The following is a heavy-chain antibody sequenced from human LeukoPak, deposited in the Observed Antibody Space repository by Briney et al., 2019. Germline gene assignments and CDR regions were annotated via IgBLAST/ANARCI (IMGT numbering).Heavy chain of an antibody. CDR2: ISWNSGSI. D-gene: IGHD5-12*01. J-gene: IGHJ4*02. V-gene: IGHV3-9*01. Sequence: GGSLRLSCAASGFTFDDYAMHWVRHAPGKGLEWVSGISWNSGSIGYADSVKGRFTISRDNAKNSLYLQMNSLRAEDTALYYCAKDLVATIQGVDYWGQGTLVTVSS. CDR3: AKDLVATIQGVDY. CDR1: GFTFDDYA.